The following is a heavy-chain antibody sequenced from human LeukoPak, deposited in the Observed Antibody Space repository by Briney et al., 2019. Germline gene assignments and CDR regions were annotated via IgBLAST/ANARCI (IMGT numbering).Heavy chain of an antibody. Sequence: ASVKVSCKASGGTFSSYAISWVRQAPGQGLEWMGRIIPILGIANYAQKFQGRVTITADKSTSTAYMELSSLRSEDTAVYYCARVSDSSGYGMDVWGRGTTVTVSS. D-gene: IGHD3-22*01. CDR3: ARVSDSSGYGMDV. J-gene: IGHJ6*02. CDR2: IIPILGIA. V-gene: IGHV1-69*04. CDR1: GGTFSSYA.